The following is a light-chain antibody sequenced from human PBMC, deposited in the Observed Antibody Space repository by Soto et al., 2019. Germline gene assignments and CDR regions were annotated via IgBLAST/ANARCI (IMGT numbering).Light chain of an antibody. CDR1: YSDVGGYNY. Sequence: QSALTQPASVSGSPGQSITISCTGTYSDVGGYNYVSWYQQHPGKAPKLMTFEINNRPSGISNRFSGSKSGNTASLTISGLQAEDEADYFCSSYTSSTTLVLFGGGTKLTVL. V-gene: IGLV2-14*01. CDR2: EIN. CDR3: SSYTSSTTLVL. J-gene: IGLJ2*01.